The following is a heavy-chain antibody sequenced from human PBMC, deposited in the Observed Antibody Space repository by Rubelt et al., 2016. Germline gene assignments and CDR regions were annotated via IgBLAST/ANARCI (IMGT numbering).Heavy chain of an antibody. V-gene: IGHV2-70*15. J-gene: IGHJ6*02. CDR1: GFSLSTSGMC. D-gene: IGHD3-22*01. Sequence: QVTLRESGPALVKPTQTLTLTCTFSGFSLSTSGMCVSLIRQPPGKALEWLARIDWDDDKYYSTSLKTRLTISKDTSKNQVVLTMTNMDPVETATYYCARILLPDYYDSSGGMDVWGQGTTVTVSS. CDR3: ARILLPDYYDSSGGMDV. CDR2: IDWDDDK.